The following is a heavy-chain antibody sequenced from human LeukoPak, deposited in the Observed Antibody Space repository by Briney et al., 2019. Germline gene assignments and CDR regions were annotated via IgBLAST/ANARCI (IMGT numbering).Heavy chain of an antibody. V-gene: IGHV3-7*01. CDR1: GFTFSTSW. J-gene: IGHJ3*02. CDR2: INGDGSLN. CDR3: ARDSGNYLDAFDI. D-gene: IGHD1-7*01. Sequence: GGSLRLSCAASGFTFSTSWMTWVRQAPGKGLEWVANINGDGSLNGHVASVKGRFTISRDNAKNSVYLQMISLRAEDTAVYYCARDSGNYLDAFDIWGQGTMVTVSS.